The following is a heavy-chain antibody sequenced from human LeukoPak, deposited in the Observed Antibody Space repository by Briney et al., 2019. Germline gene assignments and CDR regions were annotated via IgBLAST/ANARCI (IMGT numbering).Heavy chain of an antibody. CDR2: IYYSGST. D-gene: IGHD6-13*01. V-gene: IGHV4-59*08. CDR3: ARLSKWGSSWYFDY. CDR1: DGSISSYY. J-gene: IGHJ4*02. Sequence: SETLSLTCTVSDGSISSYYWSWIRQPPGKGLEWIGYIYYSGSTNYNPSLKSRVSISVDTSKNQFSLKLSSVTAADTAVHYCARLSKWGSSWYFDYWGQGTLVTVSS.